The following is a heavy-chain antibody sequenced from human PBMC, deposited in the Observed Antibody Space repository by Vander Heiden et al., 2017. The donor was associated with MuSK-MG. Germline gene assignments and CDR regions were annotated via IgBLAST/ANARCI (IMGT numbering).Heavy chain of an antibody. Sequence: EVQLVESGGGLIQPGGSLRLSCAASGLTVSSNYMGWVRQAPGKGLEWVSVIYSGGSTYYADSVKGRFTISRDNSKNTLYLQMNSLRAEDTAVYYCARDLSGYDPGAFDIWGQGTMVTVSS. J-gene: IGHJ3*02. CDR1: GLTVSSNY. CDR2: IYSGGST. V-gene: IGHV3-53*01. D-gene: IGHD5-12*01. CDR3: ARDLSGYDPGAFDI.